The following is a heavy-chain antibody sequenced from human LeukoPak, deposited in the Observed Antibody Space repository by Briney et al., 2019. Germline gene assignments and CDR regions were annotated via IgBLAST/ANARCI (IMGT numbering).Heavy chain of an antibody. J-gene: IGHJ6*02. CDR1: GYSFTSYW. Sequence: NRGESLKISCKGSGYSFTSYWIGWVRQMPGKGLEWMGIIYPGDSDTRYSPSFQGQVTISADKSISTAYLQWSSLKASDTAMYYCARQPTDYDILTGRKTYYYGMDVWGQGTTVTVSS. CDR3: ARQPTDYDILTGRKTYYYGMDV. V-gene: IGHV5-51*01. CDR2: IYPGDSDT. D-gene: IGHD3-9*01.